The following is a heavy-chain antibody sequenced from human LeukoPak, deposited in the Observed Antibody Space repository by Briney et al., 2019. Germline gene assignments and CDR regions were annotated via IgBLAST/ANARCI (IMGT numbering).Heavy chain of an antibody. V-gene: IGHV4-39*01. D-gene: IGHD6-19*01. CDR2: IYYSGST. J-gene: IGHJ4*02. CDR1: GGSISSSSYY. CDR3: ARQRGIAVAGRGLIDY. Sequence: PSETLSLTCTVSGGSISSSSYYWGWIRQPPGKGLEWIGSIYYSGSTCYDPFLKSRVTISVDTSKNQFSLKLSSVTAADTAVYYCARQRGIAVAGRGLIDYWGQGTLVTVSS.